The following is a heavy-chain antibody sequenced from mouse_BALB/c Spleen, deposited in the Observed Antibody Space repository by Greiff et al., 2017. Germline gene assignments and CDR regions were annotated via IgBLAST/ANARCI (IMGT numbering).Heavy chain of an antibody. Sequence: VQLQQSGAELAKPGASVKMSCKASGYTFTSYWMHWVKQRPGQGLEWIGYINPSTGYTEYNQKFKDKATLTADKSSSTAYMQLSSLTSEDSAVYYCARSGNFYYFDYWGQGTTLTVSS. D-gene: IGHD3-2*02. V-gene: IGHV1-7*01. CDR1: GYTFTSYW. CDR2: INPSTGYT. J-gene: IGHJ2*01. CDR3: ARSGNFYYFDY.